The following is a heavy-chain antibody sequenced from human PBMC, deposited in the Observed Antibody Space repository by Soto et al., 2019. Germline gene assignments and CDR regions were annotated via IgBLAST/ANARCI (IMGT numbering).Heavy chain of an antibody. Sequence: QVQLVQSGAEVKKPGSSVKVSCEASGGTFSSYSFSWVRQAPGQGLEWMGSVIPILGMANYAQKFQGRVTITAYKSTSTVYMEMSSLRSEDTAVYYCARGGAVVVPGAVDRHNWFDPWGQGNLVTVSS. V-gene: IGHV1-69*02. CDR3: ARGGAVVVPGAVDRHNWFDP. D-gene: IGHD2-2*01. CDR2: VIPILGMA. CDR1: GGTFSSYS. J-gene: IGHJ5*02.